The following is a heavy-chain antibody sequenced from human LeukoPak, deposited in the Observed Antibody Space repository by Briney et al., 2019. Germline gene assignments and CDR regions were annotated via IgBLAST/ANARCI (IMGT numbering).Heavy chain of an antibody. CDR2: INHSGST. J-gene: IGHJ5*02. D-gene: IGHD3-22*01. V-gene: IGHV4-34*01. CDR1: GGSFSGYY. CDR3: ARRMGDYYDSSDYSP. Sequence: PSETLSLTCAVYGGSFSGYYWSWIRQPPGKGLEWIGGINHSGSTNYNPSLKSRVTISVDTSKNQFSLKLSSVTAADTAVYYCARRMGDYYDSSDYSPWGQGTLVTVSS.